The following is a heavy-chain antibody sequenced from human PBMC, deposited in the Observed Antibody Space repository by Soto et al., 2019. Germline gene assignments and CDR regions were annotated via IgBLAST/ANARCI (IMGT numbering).Heavy chain of an antibody. CDR1: GRTFSSYA. J-gene: IGHJ6*02. Sequence: QVQLVQSGAEVKKPGSSVKVSCKASGRTFSSYAISWVRQAPGQGLEWMGGIIPIFGTANYAQKFQGRVKITADESTSTAYMEVSSLRSEDTAVYYCARGRTGLLRISYYYYGMDVLGQGATVTVSS. CDR2: IIPIFGTA. V-gene: IGHV1-69*01. D-gene: IGHD2-15*01. CDR3: ARGRTGLLRISYYYYGMDV.